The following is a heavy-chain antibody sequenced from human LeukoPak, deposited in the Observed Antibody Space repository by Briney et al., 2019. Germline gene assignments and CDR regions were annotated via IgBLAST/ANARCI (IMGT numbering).Heavy chain of an antibody. CDR2: INHSGST. V-gene: IGHV4-34*01. J-gene: IGHJ6*03. Sequence: SETLSLTCAVYDGSLSGYYWSWIRQSPGKGLEWIGEINHSGSTNYNPSLQSRVTISVDTSKNQLSLELNSVTAADTAVYYCARNQGPPLRLYYSFMDVWDKGTTVTVSS. CDR3: ARNQGPPLRLYYSFMDV. D-gene: IGHD4-17*01. CDR1: DGSLSGYY.